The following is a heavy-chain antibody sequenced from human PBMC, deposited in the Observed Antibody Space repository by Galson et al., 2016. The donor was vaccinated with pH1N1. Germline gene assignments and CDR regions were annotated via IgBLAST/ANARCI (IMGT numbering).Heavy chain of an antibody. CDR1: GGSVSSGDYY. V-gene: IGHV4-30-4*01. D-gene: IGHD6-13*01. CDR3: ARGTSSWYRVFDY. J-gene: IGHJ4*02. CDR2: ISYSGSA. Sequence: TLSLTCTVSGGSVSSGDYYWRWIRPPPGKGLEWIGDISYSGSAYYKPSLKSRVTISVDTSKNQFSLKLSSVTAADTGVYYCARGTSSWYRVFDYWGPGTRVTVSS.